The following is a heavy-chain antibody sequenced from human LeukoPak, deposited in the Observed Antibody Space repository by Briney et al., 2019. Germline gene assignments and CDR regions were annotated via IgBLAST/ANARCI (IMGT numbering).Heavy chain of an antibody. D-gene: IGHD6-19*01. CDR2: IKSKTDGGTT. V-gene: IGHV3-15*01. Sequence: PGGSLRLSCAASGFTFSNAWMSWVRQAPGKGLEWVGRIKSKTDGGTTDYAAPVKGRFTISRDDSKNTLYLQMNSLKTEDTAVYYCTTDLKWLGTFTDFRHWGQGTLVTVSS. J-gene: IGHJ1*01. CDR3: TTDLKWLGTFTDFRH. CDR1: GFTFSNAW.